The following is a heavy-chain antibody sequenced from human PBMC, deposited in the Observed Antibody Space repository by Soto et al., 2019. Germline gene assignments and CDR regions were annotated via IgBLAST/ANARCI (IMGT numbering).Heavy chain of an antibody. CDR3: ARQAYYYDSSGYYSNWFDP. CDR1: GGSISSSSYY. J-gene: IGHJ5*02. V-gene: IGHV4-39*01. CDR2: IYYSGST. D-gene: IGHD3-22*01. Sequence: QLQLQESGPGLVKPSETLSLTCTVSGGSISSSSYYWGWIRQPPGKGLEWIGSIYYSGSTYYNPSLTSRVTISVDTSKNQFSLELSSVTAADTAVYYCARQAYYYDSSGYYSNWFDPWGQGTLVTVSS.